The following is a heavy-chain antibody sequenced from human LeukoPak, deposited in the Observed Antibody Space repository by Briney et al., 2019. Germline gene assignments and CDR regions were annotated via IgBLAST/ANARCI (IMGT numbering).Heavy chain of an antibody. J-gene: IGHJ5*02. V-gene: IGHV3-23*01. CDR1: GFTFSSYT. D-gene: IGHD6-19*01. Sequence: GGSLRLSCAASGFTFSSYTMSWVRQAPGKGLEWVSAISGSGGSTYYADSVKGRFTSSRDNSKNTLYLQMNSLRAEDTAVYYCAKQGAVAGTNWFDPWGQGTLVTVSS. CDR2: ISGSGGST. CDR3: AKQGAVAGTNWFDP.